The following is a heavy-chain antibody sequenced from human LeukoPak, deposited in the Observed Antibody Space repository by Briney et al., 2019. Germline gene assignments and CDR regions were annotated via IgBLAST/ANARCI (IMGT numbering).Heavy chain of an antibody. V-gene: IGHV3-74*01. CDR2: INSDGSST. J-gene: IGHJ4*02. Sequence: GGSLRLSCAASGFTLSGYLMHWVRQAPGKGLVWVSRINSDGSSTSYADSVKGRFTISRDNAKNTLYLQMNSLRADDTAVYYCAGTSTTCCNYWGQGTLVTVSS. CDR1: GFTLSGYL. CDR3: AGTSTTCCNY. D-gene: IGHD2-2*01.